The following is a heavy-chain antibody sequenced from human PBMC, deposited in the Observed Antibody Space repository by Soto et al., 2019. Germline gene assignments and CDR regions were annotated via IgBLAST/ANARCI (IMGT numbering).Heavy chain of an antibody. V-gene: IGHV1-3*01. Sequence: ASVKVSCKASGYTFTSYAMHCVRQAPGQRLEWMGWINAGNGNTKYSQKFQGRVTITRDTSASTAYMELSSLRSEDTAVYYCASSVVVAAKYYYYYYGMDVWGQGTTVTVSS. CDR3: ASSVVVAAKYYYYYYGMDV. CDR2: INAGNGNT. D-gene: IGHD2-15*01. CDR1: GYTFTSYA. J-gene: IGHJ6*02.